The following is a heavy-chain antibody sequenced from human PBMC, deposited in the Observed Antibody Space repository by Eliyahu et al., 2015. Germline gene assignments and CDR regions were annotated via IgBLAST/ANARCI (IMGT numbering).Heavy chain of an antibody. D-gene: IGHD3-22*01. Sequence: EVLLVESGGGLVKPGEXLRLSCATSGFSFSSYTMNWVRQAPGGGLGWVSSISSSSSYMLYADSVTGRFTVSRDNAKSSLYLHMNSLRGDDTAVYFCVRERYDNRGFLFDLWGQGTMVTVSS. CDR1: GFSFSSYT. V-gene: IGHV3-21*01. CDR3: VRERYDNRGFLFDL. J-gene: IGHJ3*01. CDR2: ISSSSSYM.